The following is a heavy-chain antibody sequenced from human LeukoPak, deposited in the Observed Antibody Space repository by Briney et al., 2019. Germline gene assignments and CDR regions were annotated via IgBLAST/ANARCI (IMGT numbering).Heavy chain of an antibody. V-gene: IGHV3-21*01. J-gene: IGHJ6*02. D-gene: IGHD5-12*01. CDR2: ISSSSSYI. CDR1: GFTFSSYS. CDR3: ARSGLSGYDWVYYYGMDV. Sequence: GGSLRLSCAASGFTFSSYSMNWVRQAPGKGLEWVSSISSSSSYIYYADSVKGRFTISRDNSKNTLYLQMNSLRAEDTAVYYCARSGLSGYDWVYYYGMDVWGQGTTVTVSS.